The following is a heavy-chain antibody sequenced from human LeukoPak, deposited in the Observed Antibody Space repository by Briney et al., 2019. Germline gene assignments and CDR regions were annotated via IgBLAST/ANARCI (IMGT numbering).Heavy chain of an antibody. CDR3: ARDSGAMVSR. V-gene: IGHV3-21*01. CDR1: GFTFSSYS. Sequence: KTGGSLRLSCAASGFTFSSYSMNWVRQAPEKGREWVSSIISSSSYIYYGDSVEGRFTIPRHNAKNSLYLQMHSLRPEDTAVYYCARDSGAMVSRWGQGTLVTVSS. D-gene: IGHD5-18*01. J-gene: IGHJ1*01. CDR2: IISSSSYI.